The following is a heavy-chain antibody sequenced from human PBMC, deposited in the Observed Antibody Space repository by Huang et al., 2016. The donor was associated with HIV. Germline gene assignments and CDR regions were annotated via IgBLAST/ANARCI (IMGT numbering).Heavy chain of an antibody. J-gene: IGHJ4*02. Sequence: QVQLKQWGAGLLKPSETLSLTCAGYGGAFRCSSWTWIRQFPEKGLEWIGDINHNGHIIYHPPLSSRVTISTSTSKNHFSLHLTSVTAADTALYYCARGFNYYASDNLGVYYFDSWGLGTLVTVSP. V-gene: IGHV4-34*02. CDR3: ARGFNYYASDNLGVYYFDS. CDR2: INHNGHI. CDR1: GGAFRCSS. D-gene: IGHD3-10*01.